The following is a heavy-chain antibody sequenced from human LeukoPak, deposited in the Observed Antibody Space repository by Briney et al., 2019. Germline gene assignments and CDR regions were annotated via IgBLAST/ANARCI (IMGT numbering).Heavy chain of an antibody. CDR1: GGSFSGYY. CDR3: ARDQAAAGHYYYYGMDV. V-gene: IGHV4-34*01. D-gene: IGHD6-25*01. J-gene: IGHJ6*02. CDR2: INHSGST. Sequence: SETLSLTCAVYGGSFSGYYWSWIRQPPGKGLEWIGEINHSGSTNYNPSLKSRVTILVDTSKNQFSLKLSSVTAADTAVYYCARDQAAAGHYYYYGMDVWGQGTTVTVSS.